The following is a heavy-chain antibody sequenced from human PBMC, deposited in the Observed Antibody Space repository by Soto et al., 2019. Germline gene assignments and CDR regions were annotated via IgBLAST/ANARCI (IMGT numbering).Heavy chain of an antibody. CDR2: LATTGAT. D-gene: IGHD1-1*01. V-gene: IGHV3-13*01. Sequence: PGGCLRLSCAASGFTFSSFDMHWVRQATGKGLEWVSGLATTGATFYAGSVKGRFTISRENVKNSLYLQMNSLRAGDTAVYYCARGGGTGFDYWGHGTLVTVS. CDR3: ARGGGTGFDY. J-gene: IGHJ4*01. CDR1: GFTFSSFD.